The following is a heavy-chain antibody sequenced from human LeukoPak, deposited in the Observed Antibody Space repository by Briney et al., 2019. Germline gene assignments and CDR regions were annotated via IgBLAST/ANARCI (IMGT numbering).Heavy chain of an antibody. CDR2: IYSGGST. V-gene: IGHV3-66*01. CDR1: GFTVSSNY. CDR3: ARVGQTYYYDSSGYA. J-gene: IGHJ4*02. Sequence: GGSLRLSCAASGFTVSSNYMSWVRQAPGKGLEWVSVIYSGGSTYYADSVKGRFTISRDNSKNTLYLQMNSLRAEDTAVYYCARVGQTYYYDSSGYARGQGTLVTVSS. D-gene: IGHD3-22*01.